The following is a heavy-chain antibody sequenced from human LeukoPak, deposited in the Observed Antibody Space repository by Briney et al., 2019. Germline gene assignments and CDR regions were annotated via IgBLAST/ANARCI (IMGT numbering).Heavy chain of an antibody. CDR1: GGSTSGSTYH. D-gene: IGHD6-6*01. CDR2: INYSGAT. Sequence: SETLSLTCTVSGGSTSGSTYHWGWIRQPPGKGLEWIGSINYSGATYYNPSLESRVTISVDTSQNQFSLKVSPVTAADTAVYYCARASIAARQLDYWGQGTLVTVSS. J-gene: IGHJ4*02. CDR3: ARASIAARQLDY. V-gene: IGHV4-39*07.